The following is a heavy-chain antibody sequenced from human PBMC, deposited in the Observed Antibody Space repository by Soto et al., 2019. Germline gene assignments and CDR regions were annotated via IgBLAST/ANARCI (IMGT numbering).Heavy chain of an antibody. J-gene: IGHJ6*02. CDR1: GFTFSSYA. Sequence: GGSLRLSCAASGFTFSSYAMNWVRQAPGKGLEWVSSINPRGLTKFYADSVRGRFTISRDDASRSLFLQMNNLRAEDTAVYYCATWYGNHYFGLDVWGRGTTVTVSS. V-gene: IGHV3-48*01. CDR3: ATWYGNHYFGLDV. CDR2: INPRGLTK. D-gene: IGHD6-13*01.